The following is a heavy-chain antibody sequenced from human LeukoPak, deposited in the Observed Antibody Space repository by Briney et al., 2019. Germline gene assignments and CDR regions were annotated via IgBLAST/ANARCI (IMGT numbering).Heavy chain of an antibody. D-gene: IGHD5-12*01. CDR3: ARNENSGWGYFDY. CDR2: ISGGGGST. Sequence: GGSLRLSCAASGFTFSTYAMSRVRQAPGKGLEWVSAISGGGGSTYYADSVKGRFTISRDDSKDTLYLQMNSLRAEDTAVYYCARNENSGWGYFDYWGQGTLVTVSS. V-gene: IGHV3-23*01. CDR1: GFTFSTYA. J-gene: IGHJ4*02.